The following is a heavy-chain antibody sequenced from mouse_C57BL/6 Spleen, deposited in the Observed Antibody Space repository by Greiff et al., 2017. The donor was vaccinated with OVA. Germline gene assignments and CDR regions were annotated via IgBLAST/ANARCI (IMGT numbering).Heavy chain of an antibody. D-gene: IGHD1-3*01. CDR3: ARSLTRVYAMDY. CDR2: IYPGDGDT. J-gene: IGHJ4*01. Sequence: QVQLQQSGAELVKPGASVKISCKASGYAFSSYWMNWVKQRPGKGLEWIGQIYPGDGDTNYNGKFKGKATLTADKSSSTAYMQLSSLTSEDSAVYFCARSLTRVYAMDYWGQGTSVTVSS. CDR1: GYAFSSYW. V-gene: IGHV1-80*01.